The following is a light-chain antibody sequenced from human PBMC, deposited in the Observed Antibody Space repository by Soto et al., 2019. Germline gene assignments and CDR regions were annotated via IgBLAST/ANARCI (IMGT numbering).Light chain of an antibody. CDR3: QQYNRWPLT. CDR2: DTS. Sequence: EIVLTQSPGTLSLSPGARAPLFCRASQSIYEKLAWYQQKPGQTPRLVIYDTSTRATGTPGSFSGSGSGTEFTLTISSLQSEDFAVYYCQQYNRWPLTFGGGTKVDIK. J-gene: IGKJ4*01. CDR1: QSIYEK. V-gene: IGKV3-15*01.